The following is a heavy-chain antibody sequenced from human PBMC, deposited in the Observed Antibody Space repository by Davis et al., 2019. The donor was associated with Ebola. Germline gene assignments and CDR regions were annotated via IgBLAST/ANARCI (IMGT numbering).Heavy chain of an antibody. J-gene: IGHJ6*02. Sequence: AASVKVSCKASGYTFTSYYMHWVRQAPGQGLEWMGIINPSGGSTSYAQKLQGRVTMTTDTSTSTAYMELRSLRSGDTAVYYCARATGGYYYYGMDVWGQGTTVTVSS. CDR3: ARATGGYYYYGMDV. CDR2: INPSGGST. V-gene: IGHV1-46*01. CDR1: GYTFTSYY. D-gene: IGHD3-10*01.